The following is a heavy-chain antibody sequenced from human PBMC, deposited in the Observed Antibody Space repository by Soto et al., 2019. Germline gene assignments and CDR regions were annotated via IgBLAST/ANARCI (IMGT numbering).Heavy chain of an antibody. J-gene: IGHJ4*02. CDR3: ARGVYNWNVNDD. Sequence: SETLSLTCTVSGGSISSGVYYWSWIRQHPGKGLKWIGYIYYSGSTYYNPSLKSRVTISVDTSKNQFSLKLSSVTAADTAVYYCARGVYNWNVNDDWGQGTLVTVSS. CDR2: IYYSGST. V-gene: IGHV4-31*03. D-gene: IGHD1-20*01. CDR1: GGSISSGVYY.